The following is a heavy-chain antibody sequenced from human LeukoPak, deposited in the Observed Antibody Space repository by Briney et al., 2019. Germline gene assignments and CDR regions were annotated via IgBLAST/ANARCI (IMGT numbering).Heavy chain of an antibody. CDR2: ISSSSSYI. CDR1: GFTFSSYS. D-gene: IGHD6-6*01. Sequence: GGSLRLSCAASGFTFSSYSMNWVRQAPGKGLEWVSSISSSSSYIYYADSVKGRFTISRDNAKNSLYLQMNSLRAEDMAVYYCARVGGGSSFDFDYWGQGTLVTVSS. J-gene: IGHJ4*02. CDR3: ARVGGGSSFDFDY. V-gene: IGHV3-21*01.